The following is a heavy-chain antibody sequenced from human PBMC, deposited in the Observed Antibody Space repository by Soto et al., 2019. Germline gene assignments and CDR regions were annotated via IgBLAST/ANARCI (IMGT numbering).Heavy chain of an antibody. J-gene: IGHJ6*02. CDR1: GFTFSSYS. CDR2: ISSSSSYI. V-gene: IGHV3-21*01. Sequence: PGGSLRLSCAASGFTFSSYSMNWVRQAPGKGLEWVSSISSSSSYIYYADSVKGRFTISRDNAKNSLYLQMNSLRAEDTAVYYCARDPALRRFLDGDGYYYYYGMDVWGQGTTVTVSS. D-gene: IGHD3-3*01. CDR3: ARDPALRRFLDGDGYYYYYGMDV.